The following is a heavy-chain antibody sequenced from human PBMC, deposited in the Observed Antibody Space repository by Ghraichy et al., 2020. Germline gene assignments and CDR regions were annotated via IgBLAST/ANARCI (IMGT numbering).Heavy chain of an antibody. Sequence: ASVKVSCKASGYTFTNYDISWVRQASGQGPEWMGWVNPISTNSGYAQNFEGRVSLTSDTSTSTAYMELHGLRSDDTAIYYCARALRYHLLSDYWGQGTLVTVSS. CDR1: GYTFTNYD. J-gene: IGHJ4*02. V-gene: IGHV1-8*02. CDR2: VNPISTNS. D-gene: IGHD3-10*01. CDR3: ARALRYHLLSDY.